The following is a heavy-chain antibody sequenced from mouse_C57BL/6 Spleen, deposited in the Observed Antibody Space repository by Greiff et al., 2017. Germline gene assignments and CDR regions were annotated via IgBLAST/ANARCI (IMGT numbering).Heavy chain of an antibody. CDR1: GYTFTDYY. D-gene: IGHD1-1*01. J-gene: IGHJ1*03. CDR2: INPYNGGT. Sequence: EVQLQQSGPVLVKPGASVKMSCKASGYTFTDYYMNWVKQSHGKSLEWIGVINPYNGGTSYNQKFKGKATLTVDKSSSTAYMELNSLTSEDSAVYYCAPYYYGSSDEGYFDVWGTGTTVTVSS. CDR3: APYYYGSSDEGYFDV. V-gene: IGHV1-19*01.